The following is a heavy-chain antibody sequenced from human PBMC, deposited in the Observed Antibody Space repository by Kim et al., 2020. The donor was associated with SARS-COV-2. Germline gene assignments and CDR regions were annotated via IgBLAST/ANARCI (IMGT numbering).Heavy chain of an antibody. CDR2: IYYSGNI. CDR3: ARHGGVEINVVRGVVFDI. Sequence: SETLSLTCTVSGGSFKNYYWSWIRQTPGKGLEWIGFIYYSGNINSDPSLKSRVIISVDVSKNQFSLKLTCVTAADTAVYYCARHGGVEINVVRGVVFDIWGPGKMVTVTS. V-gene: IGHV4-59*08. D-gene: IGHD3-10*01. J-gene: IGHJ3*02. CDR1: GGSFKNYY.